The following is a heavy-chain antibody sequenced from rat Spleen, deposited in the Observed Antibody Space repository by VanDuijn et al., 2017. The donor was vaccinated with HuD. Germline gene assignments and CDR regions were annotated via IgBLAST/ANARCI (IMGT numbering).Heavy chain of an antibody. Sequence: EVQLVESDGGLVQPGRSLKLSCAASGFTFSNYGMAWVCQAPTKGLEWAATISYDGSSAYYRDSVKGRFTISRDNAKSTLYLQMDNLRSEDTATYYCARLGGKYYDGYYPFSYWGQGTLVTVSS. CDR2: ISYDGSSA. CDR1: GFTFSNYG. D-gene: IGHD1-12*03. J-gene: IGHJ3*01. CDR3: ARLGGKYYDGYYPFSY. V-gene: IGHV5-29*01.